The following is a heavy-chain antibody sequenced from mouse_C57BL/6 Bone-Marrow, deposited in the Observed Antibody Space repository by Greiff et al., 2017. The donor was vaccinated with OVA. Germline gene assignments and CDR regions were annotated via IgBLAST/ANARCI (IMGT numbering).Heavy chain of an antibody. D-gene: IGHD2-1*01. J-gene: IGHJ4*01. CDR3: ARLGYGNYVGPYAMDG. Sequence: EVQRVESGGDLVKPGGSLKLSCAASGFTFSSYGMSWVRQTPDKRLEWVATISSGGSYTYYPDSVKGRFTISRDNAKNTLYLQMSSLKSEDTAMYYCARLGYGNYVGPYAMDGWGQGTSVTVAT. CDR2: ISSGGSYT. CDR1: GFTFSSYG. V-gene: IGHV5-6*01.